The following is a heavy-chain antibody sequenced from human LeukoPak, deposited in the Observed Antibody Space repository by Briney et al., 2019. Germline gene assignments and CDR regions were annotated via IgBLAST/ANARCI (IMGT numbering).Heavy chain of an antibody. V-gene: IGHV1-8*01. CDR2: MNPNSGNT. CDR1: GYTFTIYD. D-gene: IGHD5-18*01. J-gene: IGHJ6*02. CDR3: ARGGYSYYYYYYGMDV. Sequence: GASVKVSCTASGYTFTIYDINWVRQATGQGLEWMGWMNPNSGNTGYAQKFQGRVTMTRNTSISTAYMELSSLRSEDTAVYYCARGGYSYYYYYYGMDVWGQGTTVTVSS.